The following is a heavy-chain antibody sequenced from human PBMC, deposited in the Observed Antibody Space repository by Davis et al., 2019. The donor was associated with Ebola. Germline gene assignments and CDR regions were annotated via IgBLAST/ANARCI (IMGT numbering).Heavy chain of an antibody. CDR3: ARDNYISAFYYYYFMDV. J-gene: IGHJ6*02. D-gene: IGHD1-7*01. Sequence: PGGSLRLSCTASGFSVSSNHMSWVRQAPGKGLEWVASIGSNSRGTYYADSLKGRFTISRDNAKSSLYLQMNSRGDEDTGVYFCARDNYISAFYYYYFMDVWGQGTTVTVSS. CDR1: GFSVSSNH. CDR2: IGSNSRGT. V-gene: IGHV3-21*01.